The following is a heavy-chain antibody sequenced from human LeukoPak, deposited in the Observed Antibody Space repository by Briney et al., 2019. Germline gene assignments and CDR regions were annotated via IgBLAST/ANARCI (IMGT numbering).Heavy chain of an antibody. Sequence: PSETLSVTCTVSGGSISSSNYYWGWIRQPPGKGLEWIGNIFYSGSTHYNPSLKSRVTISVDTSKNQFSLKLSSVTAADTAVYYCARHPHYYFDDTARWGQGTLVTVSS. CDR1: GGSISSSNYY. D-gene: IGHD3-22*01. V-gene: IGHV4-39*01. CDR3: ARHPHYYFDDTAR. J-gene: IGHJ4*02. CDR2: IFYSGST.